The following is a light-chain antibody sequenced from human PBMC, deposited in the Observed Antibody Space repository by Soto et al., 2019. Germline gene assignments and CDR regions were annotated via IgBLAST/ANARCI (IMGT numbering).Light chain of an antibody. CDR1: QTITSGF. J-gene: IGKJ1*01. CDR3: QQYGSSPPT. V-gene: IGKV3-20*01. CDR2: AAS. Sequence: EIVLTQSPGTLSLSPGDRASLSCRASQTITSGFLAWYQQKPGQAPRLLISAASSRATGIPDRFSGSGSETDFTLTISRLEPEDFAVYFCQQYGSSPPTFGQGTKVDI.